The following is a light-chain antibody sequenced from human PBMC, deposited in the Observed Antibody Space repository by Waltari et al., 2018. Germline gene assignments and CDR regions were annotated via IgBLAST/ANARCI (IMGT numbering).Light chain of an antibody. V-gene: IGKV3-11*01. Sequence: EIVLTQSPATLSLSPGQRATLSCRASQSVGANLAWYQQKPGQAPRLLISDASNRAAGIPARFSGSGSGTDFTLTISSLEPEDFAVYYCQQRTNWCYTFGQGTKLEIK. J-gene: IGKJ2*01. CDR2: DAS. CDR1: QSVGAN. CDR3: QQRTNWCYT.